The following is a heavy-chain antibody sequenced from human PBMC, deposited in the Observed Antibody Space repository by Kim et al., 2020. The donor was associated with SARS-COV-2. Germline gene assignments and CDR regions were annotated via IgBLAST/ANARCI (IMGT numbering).Heavy chain of an antibody. V-gene: IGHV4-4*02. D-gene: IGHD6-19*01. Sequence: SETLSLTCAVSGVSISSNNWWSWVRQPPGRGLEWIGDIYHSGTTNYNPSLKSRVTISVDKSKNQFSLILTSVTAADTAIFYCARPVAGSVWDVWGQWTTV. CDR1: GVSISSNNW. CDR3: ARPVAGSVWDV. J-gene: IGHJ6*02. CDR2: IYHSGTT.